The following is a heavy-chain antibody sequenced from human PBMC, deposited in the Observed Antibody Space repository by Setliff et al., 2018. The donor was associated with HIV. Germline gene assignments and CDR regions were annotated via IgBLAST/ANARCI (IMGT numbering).Heavy chain of an antibody. Sequence: PSETLSLTCTVCGGSFSNYYTNWIRQPPGKGLEWIGELSPSGTTRSNPSLQSRVTISLDTSNNQFSLKLTSVTAADTAMYYCASFFVTTVTNQDYWGQGTPVTVSS. CDR2: LSPSGTT. CDR1: GGSFSNYY. CDR3: ASFFVTTVTNQDY. J-gene: IGHJ4*02. D-gene: IGHD4-17*01. V-gene: IGHV4-34*01.